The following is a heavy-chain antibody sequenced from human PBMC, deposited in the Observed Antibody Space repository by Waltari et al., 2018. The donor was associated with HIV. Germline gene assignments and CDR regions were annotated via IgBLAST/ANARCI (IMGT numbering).Heavy chain of an antibody. CDR3: ARRYCGRACNDFYYFDL. CDR2: VFLSGST. CDR1: GGSISISNSY. Sequence: QVQLQESGPGLVKSSQTLSLTCTVSGGSISISNSYWSWIRRPAGKGLEWIGRVFLSGSTNYNPSLKSRISMSIDPSKNQFSLNLRSVTAEDTATYFCARRYCGRACNDFYYFDLWGRGTLVTVSS. V-gene: IGHV4-61*02. D-gene: IGHD2-21*01. J-gene: IGHJ2*01.